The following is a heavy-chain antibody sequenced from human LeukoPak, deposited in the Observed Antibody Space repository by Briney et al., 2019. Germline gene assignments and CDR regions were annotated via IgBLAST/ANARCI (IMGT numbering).Heavy chain of an antibody. J-gene: IGHJ4*02. D-gene: IGHD2-8*01. CDR3: ARDLGYCTNGVRHTRFDY. CDR1: GFTFSCYW. V-gene: IGHV3-7*03. Sequence: GRSLRLSCAASGFTFSCYWMNWARQAPGKGLEWVASIKEDGSERQYVDSVKGRFSISRDNTKGSLFLQLNSLRAEDTAVYYCARDLGYCTNGVRHTRFDYWGQGTLVAVSS. CDR2: IKEDGSER.